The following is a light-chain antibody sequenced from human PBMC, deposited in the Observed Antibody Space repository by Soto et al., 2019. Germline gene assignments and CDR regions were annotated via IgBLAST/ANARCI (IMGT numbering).Light chain of an antibody. V-gene: IGKV1-5*01. CDR3: QQYNSYPSP. J-gene: IGKJ4*01. CDR2: DAS. CDR1: QYINRW. Sequence: DLQMTQSPSTLSASVGDRVIITCRASQYINRWLAWYQMKPGKAPKLLIYDASTLESGVPSRFSGSGSGTQFTLTISSLQPDDFATYYCQQYNSYPSPFGGGTKVEIK.